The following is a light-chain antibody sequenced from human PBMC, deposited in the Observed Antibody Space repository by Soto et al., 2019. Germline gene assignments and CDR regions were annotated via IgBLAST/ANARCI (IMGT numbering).Light chain of an antibody. CDR2: ENT. CDR1: NSNIGVGYD. V-gene: IGLV1-40*01. CDR3: QSYDSAVSVLV. J-gene: IGLJ3*02. Sequence: QSALTQPASVSGSPGQSITIFCTGNNSNIGVGYDVHWYQQLPGKAPRLLIYENTNRPSGVPDRFSASKSGTSASLDISGLQAEDEAEYFCQSYDSAVSVLVFGGGTKVTVL.